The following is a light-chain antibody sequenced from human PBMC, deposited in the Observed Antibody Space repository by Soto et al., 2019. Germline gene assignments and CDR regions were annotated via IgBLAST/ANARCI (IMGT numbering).Light chain of an antibody. Sequence: QSALTQPPSASGSPGQSVTISCTGASSDVGYYNYVSWYQQHPGKAPKLMIYEVTKRPSGVPDRFSGSKSDNTASLTVSGLQAEDEADYDCSSYAGSNALVFGGGTKLTVL. J-gene: IGLJ2*01. CDR3: SSYAGSNALV. CDR1: SSDVGYYNY. V-gene: IGLV2-8*01. CDR2: EVT.